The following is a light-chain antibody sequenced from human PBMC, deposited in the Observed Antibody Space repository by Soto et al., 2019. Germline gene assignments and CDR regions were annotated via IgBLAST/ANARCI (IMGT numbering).Light chain of an antibody. Sequence: QPVLTQSPSASASLGASVKLTCTLSSGHSSYAIAWHQQQPEKGPRYLMKLNSDGSHSKGDGIPDRFSGSSSGAERYLTISSLQSEDEADYYSQTWGTGSWVFGGGTKLTVL. CDR1: SGHSSYA. J-gene: IGLJ3*02. V-gene: IGLV4-69*01. CDR2: LNSDGSH. CDR3: QTWGTGSWV.